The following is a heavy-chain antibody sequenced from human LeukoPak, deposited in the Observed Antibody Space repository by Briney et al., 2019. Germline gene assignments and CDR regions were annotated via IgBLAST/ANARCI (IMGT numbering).Heavy chain of an antibody. CDR1: GGTFSTYA. V-gene: IGHV1-69*04. CDR2: IVPILGTA. Sequence: GSSVKVSSKASGGTFSTYAISWVRQAPGQGLEWVGRIVPILGTANYAQNFQGRVTITADRSTTTAYMELSSLRSEDTAVYYCARVPQGSSWPYYFDYWGQGTLVTVSS. CDR3: ARVPQGSSWPYYFDY. D-gene: IGHD6-13*01. J-gene: IGHJ4*02.